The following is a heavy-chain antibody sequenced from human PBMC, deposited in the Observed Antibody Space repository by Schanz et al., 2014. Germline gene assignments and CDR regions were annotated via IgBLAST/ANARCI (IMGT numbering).Heavy chain of an antibody. V-gene: IGHV3-33*06. J-gene: IGHJ3*02. D-gene: IGHD4-17*01. CDR2: IWYDGNNK. CDR3: AKDMHKDYGGKPQAFDI. Sequence: QVQLVESGGGVVQPGRSLRLSCAASGFTFSSYGMHWVRQAPGKGLEWVAVIWYDGNNKFYADSVMGRFIISRDNSKNLLELQMNSPSDEDTALYYCAKDMHKDYGGKPQAFDIWGQGTMVTVSS. CDR1: GFTFSSYG.